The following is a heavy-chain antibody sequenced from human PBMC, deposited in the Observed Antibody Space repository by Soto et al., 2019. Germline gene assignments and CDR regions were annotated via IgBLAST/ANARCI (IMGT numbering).Heavy chain of an antibody. Sequence: QVQLQESGPGLVKTSDTLSLTCTVSGGSITPYYWSWIRQPPGEGLEWIGYVSYSGKTGYNPSLKSRVSMSIDTSKNEFSLKLTSLTAADAATYYCARQKYTVVTAFDVWGHGTTVAVSS. V-gene: IGHV4-59*07. J-gene: IGHJ3*01. CDR3: ARQKYTVVTAFDV. CDR1: GGSITPYY. D-gene: IGHD2-15*01. CDR2: VSYSGKT.